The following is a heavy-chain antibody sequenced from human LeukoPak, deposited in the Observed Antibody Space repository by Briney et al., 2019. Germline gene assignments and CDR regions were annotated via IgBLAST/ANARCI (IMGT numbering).Heavy chain of an antibody. V-gene: IGHV4-30-2*01. CDR3: ARVSVESVSLFDP. J-gene: IGHJ5*02. Sequence: ETSETLSLTCAVSGGSISSGGYSWSWIRQPPGKGLEWIGYIYHSGSTYYNPSLKSRVTISVDRSKNQFSLKLSSVTAADTAVYYCARVSVESVSLFDPWGQGTLVTVSS. CDR1: GGSISSGGYS. CDR2: IYHSGST. D-gene: IGHD1-1*01.